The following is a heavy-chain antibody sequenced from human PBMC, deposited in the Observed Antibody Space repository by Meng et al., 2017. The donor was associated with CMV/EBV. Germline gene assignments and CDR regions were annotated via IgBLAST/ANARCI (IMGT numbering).Heavy chain of an antibody. V-gene: IGHV4-28*01. CDR2: IYYSGST. D-gene: IGHD6-6*01. CDR3: ARLGSSSSWVLGWFDP. CDR1: YSVSSSNW. Sequence: YSVSSSNWWGWIRQPPGKGLEWIGYIYYSGSTYYNPSLKSRVTMSVDTSKNQFSLKLSSVTAVDTAVYYCARLGSSSSWVLGWFDPWGQGTLVTVSS. J-gene: IGHJ5*02.